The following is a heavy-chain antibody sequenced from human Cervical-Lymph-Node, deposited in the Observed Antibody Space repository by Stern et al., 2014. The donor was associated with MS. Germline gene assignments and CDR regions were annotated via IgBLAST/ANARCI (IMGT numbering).Heavy chain of an antibody. D-gene: IGHD4-23*01. J-gene: IGHJ4*02. V-gene: IGHV3-30*18. CDR3: AKAPVVYSAPLDY. Sequence: VQLVESGGGVVQPGRSLRLSCAASGFTFSNSGMHWVRQAPGRGLEWVALISYDGSSRIYADSVKGRFPISRDPSKNTLYLQMNSLRADDTAVYYCAKAPVVYSAPLDYWGQGTLVTVSS. CDR2: ISYDGSSR. CDR1: GFTFSNSG.